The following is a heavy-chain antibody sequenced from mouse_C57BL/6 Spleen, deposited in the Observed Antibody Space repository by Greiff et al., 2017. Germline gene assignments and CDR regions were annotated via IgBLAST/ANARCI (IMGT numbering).Heavy chain of an antibody. CDR1: GFNIKDDY. CDR2: IDPENGDT. V-gene: IGHV14-4*01. D-gene: IGHD2-2*01. Sequence: EVKLVESGAELVRPGASVKLSCTASGFNIKDDYMHWVKQRPEQGLEWIGWIDPENGDTEYASKFQGKATITAATSSNTAYLQLSSLTSEDTAVYYCTTSGLWLRRWYFDVWGTGTTVTVSS. J-gene: IGHJ1*03. CDR3: TTSGLWLRRWYFDV.